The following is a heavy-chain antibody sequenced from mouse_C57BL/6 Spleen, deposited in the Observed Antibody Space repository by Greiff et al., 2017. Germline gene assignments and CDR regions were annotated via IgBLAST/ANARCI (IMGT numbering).Heavy chain of an antibody. V-gene: IGHV1-85*01. D-gene: IGHD2-4*01. CDR3: ARLYDYDGGAMDY. J-gene: IGHJ4*01. CDR1: GYTFTSYD. CDR2: IYPRDGST. Sequence: VQLVESGPELVKPGASVKLSCKASGYTFTSYDINWVKQRPGQGLEWIGWIYPRDGSTKYNEKFKGKATLTVDTSSSTAYMELHSLTSEDSAVYFCARLYDYDGGAMDYWGQGTSVTVSS.